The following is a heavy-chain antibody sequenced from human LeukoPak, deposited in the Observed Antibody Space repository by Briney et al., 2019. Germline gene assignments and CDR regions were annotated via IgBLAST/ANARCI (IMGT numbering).Heavy chain of an antibody. V-gene: IGHV3-53*01. CDR2: IYSGGST. CDR3: ARGGRYFDWLLGY. Sequence: GGSLRLSCAASGFTVSSNYMSWVRQAPGKGLEWVSVIYSGGSTYYADSVKGRFTISRDNAKNSLYLQMNSLRAEDTAVYYCARGGRYFDWLLGYWGQGTLVTVSS. J-gene: IGHJ4*02. CDR1: GFTVSSNY. D-gene: IGHD3-9*01.